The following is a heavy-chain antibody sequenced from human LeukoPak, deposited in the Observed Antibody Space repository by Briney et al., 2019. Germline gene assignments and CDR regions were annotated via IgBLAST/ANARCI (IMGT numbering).Heavy chain of an antibody. V-gene: IGHV4-34*01. CDR1: GGSFSGYY. Sequence: PSETLSLTCAVYGGSFSGYYGSWVRQPPGKGLEWIGEINHSGAASYNPSRESRVTMSGDMSKNQISLTLTSVPAADTAFYYCSRRSHHGPESYPSSWGQGTLVTVSS. J-gene: IGHJ4*02. CDR2: INHSGAA. CDR3: SRRSHHGPESYPSS. D-gene: IGHD3-10*01.